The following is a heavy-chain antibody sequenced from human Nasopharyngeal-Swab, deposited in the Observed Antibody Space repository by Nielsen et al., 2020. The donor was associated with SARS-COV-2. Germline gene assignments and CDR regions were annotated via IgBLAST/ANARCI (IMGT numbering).Heavy chain of an antibody. J-gene: IGHJ6*02. V-gene: IGHV3-30*04. CDR2: ISYDGSNK. CDR3: AREHDYGDPTSYGMDV. D-gene: IGHD4-17*01. CDR1: GFTFSSYA. Sequence: GESLKISCAASGFTFSSYAMHWVRQAPGKGLEWVAVISYDGSNKYYADSVKGRFTISRDNSKNTLYLQMNSLRAEDTAVYYCAREHDYGDPTSYGMDVWGQGTTVTVSS.